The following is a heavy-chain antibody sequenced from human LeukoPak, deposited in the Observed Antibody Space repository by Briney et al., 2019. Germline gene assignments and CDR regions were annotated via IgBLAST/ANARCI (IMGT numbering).Heavy chain of an antibody. V-gene: IGHV3-23*01. CDR3: ATDVYGDYGRLDY. CDR1: GFPFSTYA. D-gene: IGHD4-17*01. Sequence: GGSLRLSCAASGFPFSTYAMSWVRQAPGKGLEWVSSIRGSDGSTYYADSVKGRFAISRDNSKNTLYLQMNSLRAEDAAVYYCATDVYGDYGRLDYWGQGTLVTVSS. J-gene: IGHJ4*02. CDR2: IRGSDGST.